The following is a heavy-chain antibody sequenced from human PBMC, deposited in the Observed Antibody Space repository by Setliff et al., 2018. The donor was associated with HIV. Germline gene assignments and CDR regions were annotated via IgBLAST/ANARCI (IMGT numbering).Heavy chain of an antibody. CDR3: ARSLRYFDWSLRRPSHDAFDF. V-gene: IGHV4-30-4*08. Sequence: APQTLSLTCSVSGGSITSGEYYWGWIRQPPGKGLECIWYIYHSGSTYYNPSLKSPVTISVDTSKNQFSLKLSFVTAADTAVYYCARSLRYFDWSLRRPSHDAFDFWGQGTMVTVSS. D-gene: IGHD3-9*01. J-gene: IGHJ3*01. CDR2: IYHSGST. CDR1: GGSITSGEYY.